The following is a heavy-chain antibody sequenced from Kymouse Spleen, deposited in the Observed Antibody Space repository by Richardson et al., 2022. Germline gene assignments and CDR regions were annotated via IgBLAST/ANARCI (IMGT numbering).Heavy chain of an antibody. CDR3: AKDINVVVPAAMGYYGMDV. Sequence: EVQLVESGGGLVQPGRSLRLSCAASGFTFDDYAMHWVRQAPGKGLEWVSGISWNSGSIGYADSVKGRFTISRDNAKNSLYLQMNSLRAEDTALYYCAKDINVVVPAAMGYYGMDVWGQGTTVTVSS. CDR1: GFTFDDYA. J-gene: IGHJ6*02. D-gene: IGHD2-2*02. V-gene: IGHV3-9*01. CDR2: ISWNSGSI.